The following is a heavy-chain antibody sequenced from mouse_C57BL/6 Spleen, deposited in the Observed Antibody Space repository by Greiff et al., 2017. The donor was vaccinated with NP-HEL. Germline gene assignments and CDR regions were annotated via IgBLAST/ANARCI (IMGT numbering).Heavy chain of an antibody. CDR2: INPSSGYT. D-gene: IGHD2-10*01. Sequence: QVQLQQPGAELVKPGASVKMSCKASGYTFTSYTMHWVKQRPGQGLEWIGYINPSSGYTKYNQKFKDKATLTADKSSSTAYMQLSSLTSEDSAVYYCARTYYGNYLSAMDYWGQGTSVTVSS. V-gene: IGHV1-4*01. J-gene: IGHJ4*01. CDR3: ARTYYGNYLSAMDY. CDR1: GYTFTSYT.